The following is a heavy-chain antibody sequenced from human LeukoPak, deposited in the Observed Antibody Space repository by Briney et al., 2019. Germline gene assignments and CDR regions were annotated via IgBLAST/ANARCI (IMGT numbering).Heavy chain of an antibody. CDR3: ARYYYDSSGYTYYFDY. CDR2: IYPGDSDT. V-gene: IGHV5-51*01. Sequence: HGESLKISCKGSGYSFTSYWIGWVRQMPGKGLELMGIIYPGDSDTRYSPSFQGQVTISADKSISTAYLQWSSLKASDTAMYYCARYYYDSSGYTYYFDYWGQGTLVTVSS. J-gene: IGHJ4*02. CDR1: GYSFTSYW. D-gene: IGHD3-22*01.